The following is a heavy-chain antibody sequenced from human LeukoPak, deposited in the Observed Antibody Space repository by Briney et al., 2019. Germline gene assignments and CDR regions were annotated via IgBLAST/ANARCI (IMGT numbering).Heavy chain of an antibody. D-gene: IGHD3-10*01. Sequence: ASVKVSCKASGYTFTSYDINWVRQATGQGLEWMGWINPNSGGTNYAQKFQGWVTMTRDTSISTAYMELSRLRSDDTAVYYCARDRLPPVLWFGEFPHDGLDYWGQGTLVTVSS. J-gene: IGHJ4*02. CDR3: ARDRLPPVLWFGEFPHDGLDY. CDR1: GYTFTSYD. CDR2: INPNSGGT. V-gene: IGHV1-2*04.